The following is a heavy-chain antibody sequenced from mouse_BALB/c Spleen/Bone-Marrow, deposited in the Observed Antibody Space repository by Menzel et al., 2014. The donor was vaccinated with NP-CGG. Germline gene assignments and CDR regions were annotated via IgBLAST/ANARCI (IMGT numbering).Heavy chain of an antibody. D-gene: IGHD2-2*01. CDR1: GYTFTSYW. Sequence: LQQSGSELVRPGASVKLSCKASGYTFTSYWMHWVKQRPGQGLEWIGNIYPGSGTAKYDEKFKNKATLTVDTSSSIAYMQLSSLTSEDSAVYYCARFDGYDVGFAYWGQGTLVTVS. J-gene: IGHJ3*01. CDR3: ARFDGYDVGFAY. CDR2: IYPGSGTA. V-gene: IGHV1S22*01.